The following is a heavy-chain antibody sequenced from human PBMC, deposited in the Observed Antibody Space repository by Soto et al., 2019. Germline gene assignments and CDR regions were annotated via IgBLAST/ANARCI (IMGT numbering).Heavy chain of an antibody. CDR3: ARTRTDTSSSFDH. Sequence: QVQLQESGPGLVRPSQTLSLTCTVSRDSISRGDDYWSWIRQHAGKGLAWIGYVTHSGSSFYNPSLQSRVIISVDTSKNQFALKLTPVTAADTAVYYCARTRTDTSSSFDHWGQGTLVTVSS. V-gene: IGHV4-31*03. D-gene: IGHD6-6*01. CDR2: VTHSGSS. J-gene: IGHJ4*02. CDR1: RDSISRGDDY.